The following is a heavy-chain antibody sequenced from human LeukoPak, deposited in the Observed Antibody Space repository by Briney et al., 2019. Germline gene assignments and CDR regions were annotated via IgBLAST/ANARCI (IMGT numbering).Heavy chain of an antibody. Sequence: LPGGSLRLSCAASGFTLSSFAMSWVRQAPGKGLEWVSAISGSGGSTYYADSVKGRFTISRDNSKNTLYLQMNSLRAEDTAVYYCAKAPRQWLALYFDYWGQGTLVTVSS. CDR2: ISGSGGST. D-gene: IGHD6-19*01. V-gene: IGHV3-23*01. J-gene: IGHJ4*02. CDR3: AKAPRQWLALYFDY. CDR1: GFTLSSFA.